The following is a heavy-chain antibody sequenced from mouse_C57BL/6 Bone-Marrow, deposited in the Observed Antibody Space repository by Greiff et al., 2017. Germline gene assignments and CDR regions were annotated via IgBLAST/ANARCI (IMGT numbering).Heavy chain of an antibody. CDR3: ARDAVVAPTDYFDV. V-gene: IGHV5-4*01. CDR2: ISDGGSYT. D-gene: IGHD1-1*01. Sequence: EVQVVESGGGLVKPGGSLKLSCAASGFTFSSYAMSWVRQTPEKRLEWVATISDGGSYTYYTDNVKGRFTISRDNAQNNLYLQMSHLKSADTALYYCARDAVVAPTDYFDVWGTGTTVTVSS. J-gene: IGHJ1*03. CDR1: GFTFSSYA.